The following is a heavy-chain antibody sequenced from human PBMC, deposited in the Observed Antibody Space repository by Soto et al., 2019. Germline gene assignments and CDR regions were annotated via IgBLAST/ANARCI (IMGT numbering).Heavy chain of an antibody. CDR2: TLYSGRT. D-gene: IGHD3-10*01. CDR3: SSRVTDAPT. V-gene: IGHV4-4*02. CDR1: GASISSGW. Sequence: QVQLQESGPGLVKPSGTLSLTCAVSGASISSGWWTWVLQPPGKGMEWIGETLYSGRTDYNSSMISRVTISIDKSKKQLSLNLSSVTAADTAVYYCSSRVTDAPTWGQGTLVTVSS. J-gene: IGHJ5*02.